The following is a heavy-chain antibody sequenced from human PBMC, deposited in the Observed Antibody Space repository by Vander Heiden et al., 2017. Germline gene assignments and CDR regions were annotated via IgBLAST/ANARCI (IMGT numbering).Heavy chain of an antibody. CDR2: IFYNGTP. D-gene: IGHD5-18*01. CDR3: ARHMYGYGFVY. V-gene: IGHV4-39*01. Sequence: QLQLQESGPGLVKPSETLSLTCRVSGGSISRDSYDWGWVRQPPGKGLEWIGSIFYNGTPYYNPSLKSRVSISVDMSKAHFSLKLSSVTVADTAVYFCARHMYGYGFVYWGQGTLVTVSS. J-gene: IGHJ4*02. CDR1: GGSISRDSYD.